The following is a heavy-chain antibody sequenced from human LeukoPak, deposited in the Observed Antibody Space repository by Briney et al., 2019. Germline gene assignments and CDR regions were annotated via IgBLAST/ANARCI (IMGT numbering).Heavy chain of an antibody. CDR2: ITAANDNT. J-gene: IGHJ3*01. CDR1: GYIFINYF. V-gene: IGHV1-3*01. Sequence: GASVKVSCKASGYIFINYFMHWVRQAPGQRPEWMGWITAANDNTKYSQKFQGRVTITRDTTASTVYMELSSLRSEDTAIYYCVRGFSGGEAFWGQGTMVTVSS. CDR3: VRGFSGGEAF. D-gene: IGHD3-10*01.